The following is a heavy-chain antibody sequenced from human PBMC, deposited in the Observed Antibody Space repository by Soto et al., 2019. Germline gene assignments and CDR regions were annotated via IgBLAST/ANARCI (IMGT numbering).Heavy chain of an antibody. D-gene: IGHD3-10*01. J-gene: IGHJ6*02. CDR2: IYYSGST. CDR1: GGSISSGDYY. Sequence: PSETLSLTCTVSGGSISSGDYYWSWIRQPPGKGLEWIGYIYYSGSTNYNPSLKSRVTISVDTSKNQFSLKLSSVTAADTAVYYCARVRGSHYYYYGMDVWGQGTTVTVPS. CDR3: ARVRGSHYYYYGMDV. V-gene: IGHV4-61*08.